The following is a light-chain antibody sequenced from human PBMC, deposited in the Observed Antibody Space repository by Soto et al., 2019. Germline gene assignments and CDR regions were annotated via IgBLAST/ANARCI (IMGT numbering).Light chain of an antibody. Sequence: QSALTQPASVSGSPGQSITISCTGTSSDVGSYNLVSWYQQHPGKAPKLLIYEGSKRPSGVSNRFSGSKSGTSASLAITGLQAEDEADYYCQSYDSSLSVLYVFGTGTKVTVL. J-gene: IGLJ1*01. CDR3: QSYDSSLSVLYV. V-gene: IGLV2-14*02. CDR1: SSDVGSYNL. CDR2: EGS.